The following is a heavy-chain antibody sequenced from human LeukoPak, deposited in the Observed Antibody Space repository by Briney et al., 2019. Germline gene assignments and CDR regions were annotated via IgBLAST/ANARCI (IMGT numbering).Heavy chain of an antibody. Sequence: SETLSLTCTVSGGSISSSSYYWGWIRQPPGKGLEWIGSIYYSGSTYYNPSLKSRVTISVDTPKNQFSLKLSSVTAADTAVYYCARHPNYDFWSGEFDYWGQGTLVTVSS. J-gene: IGHJ4*02. CDR3: ARHPNYDFWSGEFDY. D-gene: IGHD3-3*01. CDR1: GGSISSSSYY. V-gene: IGHV4-39*01. CDR2: IYYSGST.